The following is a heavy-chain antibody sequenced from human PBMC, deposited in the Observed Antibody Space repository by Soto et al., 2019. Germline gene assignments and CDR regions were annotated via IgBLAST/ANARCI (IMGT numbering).Heavy chain of an antibody. V-gene: IGHV1-46*04. CDR2: INPNTSTT. CDR3: ARDDGYCSGGRCYAWFAP. J-gene: IGHJ5*02. CDR1: GYTFTSYY. Sequence: ASVKVSCKASGYTFTSYYMHWVRQAPGQGLEWMGIINPNTSTTYYADSVKGRFTMSSDKAKNSVYLQMNSLRVEDTAVYYCARDDGYCSGGRCYAWFAPWGQGTLVTVSS. D-gene: IGHD2-15*01.